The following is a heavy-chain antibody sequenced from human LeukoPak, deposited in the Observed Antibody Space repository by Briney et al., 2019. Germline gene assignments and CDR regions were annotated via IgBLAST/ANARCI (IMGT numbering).Heavy chain of an antibody. D-gene: IGHD3-9*01. CDR2: VTSYNGDT. J-gene: IGHJ5*02. CDR3: AKDWHILTGRNCFDP. CDR1: GYIFTSYA. V-gene: IGHV1-18*01. Sequence: ASVKVSCKPSGYIFTSYAISWVRQAPGQGLEWMGWVTSYNGDTNYAQKFQGRVTMSTDTSTSTAYMELRSLRFDDTAIYYCAKDWHILTGRNCFDPWGQGTLVTVSS.